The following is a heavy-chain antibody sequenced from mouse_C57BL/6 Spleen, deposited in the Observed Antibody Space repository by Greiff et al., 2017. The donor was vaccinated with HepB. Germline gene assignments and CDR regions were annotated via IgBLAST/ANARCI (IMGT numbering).Heavy chain of an antibody. V-gene: IGHV7-3*01. Sequence: EVQVVESGGGLVQPGGSLSLSCAASGFTFTDYYMSWVRQPPGKALEWLGFIRNKANGYTTEYSASVKGRFTISRDNSQSILYLQMNALRAEDSATYYCARYMGVGSGYGFDYWGQGTTLTVSS. CDR3: ARYMGVGSGYGFDY. CDR2: IRNKANGYTT. D-gene: IGHD3-2*02. CDR1: GFTFTDYY. J-gene: IGHJ2*01.